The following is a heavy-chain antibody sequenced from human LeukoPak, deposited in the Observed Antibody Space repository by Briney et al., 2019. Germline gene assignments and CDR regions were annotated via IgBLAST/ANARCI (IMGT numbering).Heavy chain of an antibody. CDR2: INHSGST. V-gene: IGHV4-34*01. CDR3: ARGRGSGWRGKLDY. D-gene: IGHD6-19*01. J-gene: IGHJ4*02. Sequence: SETLSLTCAVYGGSFSGYYWSWIRQPPGKGLEWIGEINHSGSTNYNPSLKSRVTISVDTSKNQFSLKLSSVTAADTAVYYCARGRGSGWRGKLDYWGQGTLVTVSS. CDR1: GGSFSGYY.